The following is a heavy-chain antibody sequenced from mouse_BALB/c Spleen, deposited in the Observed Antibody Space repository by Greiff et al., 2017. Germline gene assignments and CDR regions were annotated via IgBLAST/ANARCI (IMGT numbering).Heavy chain of an antibody. CDR2: INPSNGRT. V-gene: IGHV1S81*02. J-gene: IGHJ1*01. D-gene: IGHD2-4*01. Sequence: QVQLQQPGAELVKPGASVKLSCKASGYTFTSYWMQWVKQRPGQGLEWIGEINPSNGRTNYNEKFKSKATLTVDKSSSTAYMQLSSLTSEDSAVYYCARLGDYDWYFDVWGAGTTVTVSS. CDR1: GYTFTSYW. CDR3: ARLGDYDWYFDV.